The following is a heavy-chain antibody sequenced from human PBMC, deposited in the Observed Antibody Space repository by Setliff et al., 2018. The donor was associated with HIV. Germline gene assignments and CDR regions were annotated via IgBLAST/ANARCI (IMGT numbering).Heavy chain of an antibody. CDR1: GGSISSDNYY. V-gene: IGHV4-39*07. Sequence: PSETLSLTCTVSGGSISSDNYYWGWVRQPPGKGLEWIGSIFYTGSTDYNPSLRSRVTISIDTTKNQFYLKMSSVTAADTAVYYCARSPFLPSGYFDDWGQGSLVTVSS. J-gene: IGHJ4*02. D-gene: IGHD3-3*01. CDR2: IFYTGST. CDR3: ARSPFLPSGYFDD.